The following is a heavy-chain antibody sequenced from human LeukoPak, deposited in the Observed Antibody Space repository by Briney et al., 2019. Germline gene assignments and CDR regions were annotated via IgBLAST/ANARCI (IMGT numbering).Heavy chain of an antibody. J-gene: IGHJ4*02. CDR3: ARDGVRGGNGFDY. V-gene: IGHV4-31*03. CDR1: GGSISSGGYY. D-gene: IGHD2-8*01. Sequence: SQTLSPTCTVSGGSISSGGYYWSWIRQHPGKGLEWIGYIYYSGSTYYNPSLKSRVTISVDTSKNQFSLKLSSVTAADTAVYYCARDGVRGGNGFDYWGQGTLVTVSS. CDR2: IYYSGST.